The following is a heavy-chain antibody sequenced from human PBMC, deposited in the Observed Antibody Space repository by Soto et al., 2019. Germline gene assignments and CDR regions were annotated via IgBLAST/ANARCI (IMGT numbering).Heavy chain of an antibody. Sequence: GGSLRLSWAASGFTFSSYEMNWVRQAPGKGREWVSYISSRVSTIYYADSVKGRLTISRDNAKNSLYLPMNSLRTEDTAVYYCARARRMTTVTTSGLVNAFDIWGQGTMVTVSS. CDR3: ARARRMTTVTTSGLVNAFDI. J-gene: IGHJ3*02. CDR1: GFTFSSYE. CDR2: ISSRVSTI. D-gene: IGHD4-4*01. V-gene: IGHV3-48*03.